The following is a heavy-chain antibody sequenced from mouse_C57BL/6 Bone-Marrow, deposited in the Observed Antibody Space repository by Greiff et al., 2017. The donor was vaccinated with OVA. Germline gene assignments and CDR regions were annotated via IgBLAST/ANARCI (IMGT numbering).Heavy chain of an antibody. CDR1: GFNIKDDY. J-gene: IGHJ2*01. V-gene: IGHV14-4*01. Sequence: EVKLMESGAELVRPGASVKLSCTASGFNIKDDYMHWVKQRPEQGLEWIGWIDPENGDTEYASKFQGKATITADTSSNTAYLQLSSLTSEDTAVYYCTTHDYDGVDYWGQGTTLTVSS. CDR3: TTHDYDGVDY. D-gene: IGHD2-4*01. CDR2: IDPENGDT.